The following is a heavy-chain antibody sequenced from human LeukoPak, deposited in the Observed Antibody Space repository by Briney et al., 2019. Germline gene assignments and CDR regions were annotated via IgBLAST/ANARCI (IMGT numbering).Heavy chain of an antibody. J-gene: IGHJ3*02. CDR1: GFDFSTYA. V-gene: IGHV3-48*04. D-gene: IGHD2-2*02. CDR3: ARDLWGYCSSTSCNIRGDAFDI. Sequence: GGSLRLSCAASGFDFSTYAMSWGRQAPGKGLEWVSYISSSGSPIYYADSVKGRFTISRDNAKNSLYLQMNSLRAEDTAVYYCARDLWGYCSSTSCNIRGDAFDIWGQGTMVTVSS. CDR2: ISSSGSPI.